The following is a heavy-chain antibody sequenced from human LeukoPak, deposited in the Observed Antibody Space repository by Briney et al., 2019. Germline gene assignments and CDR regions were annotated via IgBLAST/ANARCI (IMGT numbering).Heavy chain of an antibody. Sequence: PGGSLRLSCAASGFTFSSYAMHWVRQAPGKGLEWVAVISYDGSNKYYADSVKGRFTISRDNSKNTLYLQMNSLRAEDTAVYYCAKTPRYCSGGSCYSGYFDNWGQGTRVTVSS. CDR3: AKTPRYCSGGSCYSGYFDN. J-gene: IGHJ4*02. CDR2: ISYDGSNK. V-gene: IGHV3-30-3*02. CDR1: GFTFSSYA. D-gene: IGHD2-15*01.